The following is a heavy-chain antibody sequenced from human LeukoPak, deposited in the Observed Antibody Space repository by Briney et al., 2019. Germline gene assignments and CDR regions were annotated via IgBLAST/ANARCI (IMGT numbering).Heavy chain of an antibody. J-gene: IGHJ6*02. CDR2: ISYDGSNK. D-gene: IGHD2-15*01. CDR3: ARELGYCSGGSCYSSYYYGMDV. CDR1: GFTFSTYA. V-gene: IGHV3-30*03. Sequence: GGSLRLSCAASGFTFSTYAMSWVHQAPGKGLEWVAVISYDGSNKYYADSVKGRFTISRDNSKNTLYLQMNSLRAEDTAVYYCARELGYCSGGSCYSSYYYGMDVWGQGTTVTVSS.